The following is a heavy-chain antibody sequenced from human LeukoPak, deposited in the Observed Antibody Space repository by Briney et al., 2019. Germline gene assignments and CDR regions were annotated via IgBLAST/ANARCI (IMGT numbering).Heavy chain of an antibody. CDR1: GDSVSSNSAA. V-gene: IGHV6-1*01. CDR3: ARERAGRITMVRGVKGFFWFDP. J-gene: IGHJ5*02. Sequence: SQTLSLTCAISGDSVSSNSAAWNWIWQSPSRGLEWLGRTYYRSKWYNDYAVSVKSRITINPDTSKNQFSLQLNSVTPEDTAVYYCARERAGRITMVRGVKGFFWFDPWGQGTLVTVSS. CDR2: TYYRSKWYN. D-gene: IGHD3-10*01.